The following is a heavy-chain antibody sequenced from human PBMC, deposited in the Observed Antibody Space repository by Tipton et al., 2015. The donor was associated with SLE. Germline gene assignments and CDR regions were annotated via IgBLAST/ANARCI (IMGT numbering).Heavy chain of an antibody. V-gene: IGHV4-34*01. CDR1: GGSFSGYY. D-gene: IGHD5-12*01. J-gene: IGHJ2*01. Sequence: GLVKPSETLSLTCAVYGGSFSGYYWSWIRQPPGKGLEWIGEINHSGSTNYNPSLKSRVTISVDTSKNQFSLKLSSVTAADTAVYYCARGVVDIVATSQWYFDLWGRGTLVTVSS. CDR2: INHSGST. CDR3: ARGVVDIVATSQWYFDL.